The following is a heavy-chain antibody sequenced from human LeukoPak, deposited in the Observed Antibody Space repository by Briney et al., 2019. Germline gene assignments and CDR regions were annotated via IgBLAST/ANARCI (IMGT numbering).Heavy chain of an antibody. Sequence: SETLSLTCAVSGYSISSGYYWGWIRQPPGKGLEWIGRIYNIGSTYYNQSLKSRVTISVDTSKNQYPLKLSSVTAADTAVYYCARILGNYFDYWGQGTLVTVSS. J-gene: IGHJ4*02. V-gene: IGHV4-38-2*01. CDR2: IYNIGST. CDR1: GYSISSGYY. CDR3: ARILGNYFDY. D-gene: IGHD2-15*01.